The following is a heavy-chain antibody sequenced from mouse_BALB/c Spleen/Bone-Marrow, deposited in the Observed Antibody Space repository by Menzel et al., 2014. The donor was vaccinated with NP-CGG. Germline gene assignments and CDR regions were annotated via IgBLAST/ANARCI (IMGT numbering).Heavy chain of an antibody. J-gene: IGHJ3*01. CDR2: ISYSANT. V-gene: IGHV3-2*02. D-gene: IGHD1-2*01. CDR3: TRGTTAGFAY. CDR1: GYSITSDYA. Sequence: EVKLMESGPGLVKPSQSLSLTCTVTGYSITSDYAWNWIRQFPGNELEWMGYISYSANTNYNPSLKSRISITRDTSKNQFFLQLNSVTAEDTATYYCTRGTTAGFAYWGLGTLVTVSA.